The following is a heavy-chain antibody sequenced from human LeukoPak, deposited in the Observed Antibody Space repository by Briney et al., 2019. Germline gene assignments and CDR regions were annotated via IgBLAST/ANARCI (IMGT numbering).Heavy chain of an antibody. Sequence: SDTLSLTCTVSGGSITSYYWTWIRQPPGEGLEWIGYIYYTGSTNYNPSLKSRVTLSVDTSNNEFSLKLRSVTAADTAVYYCARVGVEVELATFDYWGRGTLVAVSS. D-gene: IGHD5-24*01. V-gene: IGHV4-59*07. CDR3: ARVGVEVELATFDY. J-gene: IGHJ4*02. CDR1: GGSITSYY. CDR2: IYYTGST.